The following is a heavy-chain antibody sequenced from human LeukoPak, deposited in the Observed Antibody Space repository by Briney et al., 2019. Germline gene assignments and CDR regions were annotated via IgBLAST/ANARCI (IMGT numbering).Heavy chain of an antibody. CDR2: ISGSGGRM. V-gene: IGHV3-23*01. J-gene: IGHJ4*02. Sequence: GGSLRLSCAASGFTFSRYAMSWVRQAPGKGLEWVSVISGSGGRMYYADCAKGRFTISRENAKNSLYLQMNSLRAGDTAVYYCARGPGYGSGSPLDYWGQGTLVTVSS. CDR1: GFTFSRYA. CDR3: ARGPGYGSGSPLDY. D-gene: IGHD3-10*01.